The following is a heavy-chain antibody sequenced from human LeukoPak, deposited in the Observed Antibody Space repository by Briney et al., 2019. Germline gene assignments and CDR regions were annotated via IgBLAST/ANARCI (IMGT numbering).Heavy chain of an antibody. CDR1: GYIFTDYY. CDR3: ARIVTELERRGFAFDI. J-gene: IGHJ3*02. CDR2: INPNSGGT. Sequence: GASVKVSCKASGYIFTDYYMHWVRQAPGQELGWMGRINPNSGGTNYAQKFQGRVTMTRDTSISTAYMELSRLRSDDTAVYYCARIVTELERRGFAFDIWGQGTMVTVSS. V-gene: IGHV1-2*06. D-gene: IGHD1-1*01.